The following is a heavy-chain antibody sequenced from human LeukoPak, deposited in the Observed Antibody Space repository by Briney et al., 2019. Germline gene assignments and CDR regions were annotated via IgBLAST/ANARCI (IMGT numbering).Heavy chain of an antibody. CDR2: IYYSGST. Sequence: PSETLSLTCTVSGGSISSYYWSWIRQPPGKGLEWIGYIYYSGSTNYNPSLKSRVTISVDTSKNQFSLKLCSVTAADTAVYYCARVEEAPLDASDIWGQGTMVTVSS. V-gene: IGHV4-59*01. CDR3: ARVEEAPLDASDI. J-gene: IGHJ3*02. CDR1: GGSISSYY.